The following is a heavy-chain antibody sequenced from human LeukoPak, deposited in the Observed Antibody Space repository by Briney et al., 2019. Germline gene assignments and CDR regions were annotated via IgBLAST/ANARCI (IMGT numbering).Heavy chain of an antibody. Sequence: SSVNVSCRASGGTFSSYAISWVRQAPGQGLEWMGGIIPIFGTANYAQKFQGRVTITTDESTSTAYMELSSLRSEDTAVYYCARDGDYDFWSGPHNWSDPWGQGTLVTVSS. J-gene: IGHJ5*02. CDR3: ARDGDYDFWSGPHNWSDP. D-gene: IGHD3-3*01. CDR1: GGTFSSYA. CDR2: IIPIFGTA. V-gene: IGHV1-69*05.